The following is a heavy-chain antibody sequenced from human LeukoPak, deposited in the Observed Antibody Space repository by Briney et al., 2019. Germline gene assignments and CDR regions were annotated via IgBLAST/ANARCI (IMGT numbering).Heavy chain of an antibody. CDR1: GYSFTSYW. Sequence: PGESLKISCKGSGYSFTSYWIAWVRQMPGKGLEWMGIIYPGDSDTRYSPSFQGQVTISADKYISTAYLQWSSLKASDTAMYYCATVFGSGSLLDWYFDLWGRGTLVTVSS. CDR3: ATVFGSGSLLDWYFDL. CDR2: IYPGDSDT. V-gene: IGHV5-51*01. J-gene: IGHJ2*01. D-gene: IGHD1-26*01.